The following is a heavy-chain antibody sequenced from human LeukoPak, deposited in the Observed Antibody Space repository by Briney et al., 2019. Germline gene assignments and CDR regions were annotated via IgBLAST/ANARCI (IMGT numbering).Heavy chain of an antibody. CDR1: GYTFTSYD. Sequence: GASVKVSCKASGYTFTSYDINWVRQATGQGLEWMGWMNPNSGNTGYAQKFQGRVTITRDTSASTAYMELSSLRSEDTAVYYCARDGYYDSSGFYYGMDVWGQGTTVTVSS. CDR3: ARDGYYDSSGFYYGMDV. CDR2: MNPNSGNT. J-gene: IGHJ6*02. D-gene: IGHD3-22*01. V-gene: IGHV1-8*01.